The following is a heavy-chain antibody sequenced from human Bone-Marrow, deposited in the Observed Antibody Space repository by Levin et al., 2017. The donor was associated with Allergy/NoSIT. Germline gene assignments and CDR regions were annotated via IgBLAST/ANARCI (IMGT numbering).Heavy chain of an antibody. V-gene: IGHV3-30*18. CDR2: ISFDGNLQ. CDR3: AKGLGYSSTWPDY. Sequence: GESLKISCAASGFAFSNYGMHWVRQAPGKGLEWLSVISFDGNLQYYADSVKGRVTISRDNSKNTLYLQMNSLRAEDTALYFCAKGLGYSSTWPDYWGQGTLVTVSS. J-gene: IGHJ4*02. D-gene: IGHD6-13*01. CDR1: GFAFSNYG.